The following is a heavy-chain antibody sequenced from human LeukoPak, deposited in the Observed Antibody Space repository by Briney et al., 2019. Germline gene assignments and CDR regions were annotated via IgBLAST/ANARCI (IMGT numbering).Heavy chain of an antibody. CDR2: ISGSGGST. CDR3: SKGLAPEDYMDV. V-gene: IGHV3-23*01. D-gene: IGHD6-6*01. Sequence: SGGSLRLSCAASGFTFSSYAMSWVRQAPGKGLEWVSAISGSGGSTYYADSVKGRFTISRDNSKNTLYLQMNSLRAEDTAVYYCSKGLAPEDYMDVWGKGTTVTVSS. CDR1: GFTFSSYA. J-gene: IGHJ6*03.